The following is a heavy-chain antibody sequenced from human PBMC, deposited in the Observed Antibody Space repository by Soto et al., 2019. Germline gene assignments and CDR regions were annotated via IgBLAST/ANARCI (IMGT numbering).Heavy chain of an antibody. D-gene: IGHD3-22*01. V-gene: IGHV3-11*06. CDR1: GFTFSDYY. J-gene: IGHJ4*02. CDR3: ARYSSGYDEGFDY. CDR2: ISSSSSYT. Sequence: PGGSLRLSCAASGFTFSDYYMSWIRQAPGKGLEWVSYISSSSSYTNYADSVKGRFTISRDNAKNSLYLQMNSLRAEDTAVYYCARYSSGYDEGFDYWGQGTLVTVSS.